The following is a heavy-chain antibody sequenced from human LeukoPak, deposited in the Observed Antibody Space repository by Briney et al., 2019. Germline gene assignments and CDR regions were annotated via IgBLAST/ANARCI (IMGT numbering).Heavy chain of an antibody. CDR3: AREGRRDGYIHYFDY. CDR1: GGSISSYY. CDR2: IYYSGII. V-gene: IGHV4-59*01. D-gene: IGHD5-24*01. Sequence: PSETLSLTCTVSGGSISSYYWSWIRQPPGKGLEWIGYIYYSGIINYNPSLKSRVTISVDTSKNQFSLKLSSVTAADTAVYYCAREGRRDGYIHYFDYWGQGTLVTVSS. J-gene: IGHJ4*02.